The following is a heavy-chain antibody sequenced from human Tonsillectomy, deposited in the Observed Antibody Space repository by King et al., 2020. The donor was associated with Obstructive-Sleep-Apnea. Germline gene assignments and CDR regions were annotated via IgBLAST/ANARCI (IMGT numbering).Heavy chain of an antibody. CDR3: AREGSLYYYDSSGYPNWFDP. CDR1: GFTFSSYA. CDR2: ISYDGSNK. D-gene: IGHD3-22*01. V-gene: IGHV3-30*04. J-gene: IGHJ5*02. Sequence: VKLVESGGGVVQPGRSLRLSCAASGFTFSSYAMHWVRQAPGKGLEWVAVISYDGSNKYYADSVKGRFTISRDNSKNTLYLQMNSLRAEDTAVYYCAREGSLYYYDSSGYPNWFDPWGQGTLVTVSS.